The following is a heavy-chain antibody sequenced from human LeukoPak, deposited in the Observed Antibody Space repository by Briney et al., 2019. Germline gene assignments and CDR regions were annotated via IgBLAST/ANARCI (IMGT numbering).Heavy chain of an antibody. V-gene: IGHV1-18*01. D-gene: IGHD2-15*01. CDR3: ASSVGYCSGGSCYSDIALGDY. Sequence: ASVKVSCKASGYTFTSYSISWVRRAPGQGLEWMGWISAYNGNTNYAQKLQGRVTMTTDTSTSTAYMELRSLRSDDTAVYYCASSVGYCSGGSCYSDIALGDYWGQGTLVTVSS. CDR2: ISAYNGNT. J-gene: IGHJ4*02. CDR1: GYTFTSYS.